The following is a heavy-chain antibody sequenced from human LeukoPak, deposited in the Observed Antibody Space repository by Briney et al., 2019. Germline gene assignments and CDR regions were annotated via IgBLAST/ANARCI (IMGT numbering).Heavy chain of an antibody. CDR3: AKGARTYDILTGYYNG. CDR2: IGITDTTM. V-gene: IGHV3-48*03. CDR1: GFTFSSYE. Sequence: GGSLRLSCAASGFTFSSYEMHWVRQAPGKGLEWVSYIGITDTTMDYADSVKGRFTISRDNAKNSMYLQMNSLRAEDTALYYCAKGARTYDILTGYYNGWGQGTLVTVSS. D-gene: IGHD3-9*01. J-gene: IGHJ4*02.